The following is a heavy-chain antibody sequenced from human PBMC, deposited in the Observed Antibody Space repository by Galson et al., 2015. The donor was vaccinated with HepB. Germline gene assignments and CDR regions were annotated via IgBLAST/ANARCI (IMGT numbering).Heavy chain of an antibody. Sequence: SLRLSCAASGFTFSSYAMSWVRQAPGKGLEWVSAISGSGGSTYYADSVKGRFTISRDDSKNTLYLQMNSLRAEDTAVYYCAKVGYSSSPMGMDVWGQGTTVTVSS. J-gene: IGHJ6*02. CDR2: ISGSGGST. D-gene: IGHD6-13*01. CDR3: AKVGYSSSPMGMDV. V-gene: IGHV3-23*01. CDR1: GFTFSSYA.